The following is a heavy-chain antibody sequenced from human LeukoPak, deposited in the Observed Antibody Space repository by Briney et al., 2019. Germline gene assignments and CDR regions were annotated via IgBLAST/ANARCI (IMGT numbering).Heavy chain of an antibody. CDR2: INPSGGST. D-gene: IGHD5-12*01. CDR3: ARLMATISYYYYYYMDV. V-gene: IGHV1-46*01. CDR1: GYTFTSYY. Sequence: ASVKVSCKASGYTFTSYYMHWVRQAPGQGLEWMGIINPSGGSTSYAQKFQGRVTMTRDMPTSTDYMELSSLRSEDTAVYYCARLMATISYYYYYYMDVWGKGTTVTISS. J-gene: IGHJ6*03.